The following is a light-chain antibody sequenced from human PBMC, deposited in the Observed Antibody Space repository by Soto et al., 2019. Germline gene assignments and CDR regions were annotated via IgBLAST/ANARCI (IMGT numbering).Light chain of an antibody. CDR3: QQSYSPAYT. J-gene: IGKJ2*01. V-gene: IGKV1-39*01. CDR1: QNINNY. Sequence: DIQMTQSPSSLSASVGDRVTITCRASQNINNYINWYQHKPGKAPKVLIYGASSLQSGVPPRFSGSGSGTDFTLTITSLQPHDIATYYCQQSYSPAYTFGQGTKLEIK. CDR2: GAS.